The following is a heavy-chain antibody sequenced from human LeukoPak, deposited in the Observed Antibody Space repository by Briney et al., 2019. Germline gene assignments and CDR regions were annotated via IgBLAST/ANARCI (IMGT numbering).Heavy chain of an antibody. CDR1: GYTFTGYY. CDR2: INPNSGGT. Sequence: ASVKVSCKASGYTFTGYYMHWVRQAPGQGLEWMGWINPNSGGTNYAQKFQGRVTMTRDTSISTAYMELSRLRSDDTAVYYCARVGPLWFGELWKKNWFDPWGQGTLVTVSS. D-gene: IGHD3-10*01. J-gene: IGHJ5*02. CDR3: ARVGPLWFGELWKKNWFDP. V-gene: IGHV1-2*02.